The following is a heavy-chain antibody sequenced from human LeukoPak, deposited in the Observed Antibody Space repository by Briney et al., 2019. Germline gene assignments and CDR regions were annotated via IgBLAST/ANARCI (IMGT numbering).Heavy chain of an antibody. CDR3: AKDLVGATNY. D-gene: IGHD1-26*01. Sequence: GGSLRLSCAASGFPFSNFAMSWVRQAPGKGLEWVSAISGSGSSTHYADSVKGRFTISRDNSKNTLYLQMNSLRAEDTAIFCGAKDLVGATNYWGQGTLVAVSS. CDR2: ISGSGSST. J-gene: IGHJ4*02. V-gene: IGHV3-23*01. CDR1: GFPFSNFA.